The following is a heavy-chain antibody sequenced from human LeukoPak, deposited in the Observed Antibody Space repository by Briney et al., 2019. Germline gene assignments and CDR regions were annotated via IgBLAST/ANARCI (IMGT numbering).Heavy chain of an antibody. CDR2: IWYDGSNK. Sequence: GGSLRLSCAASGFAFSSYGMHWVRQAPGKGLEWVAVIWYDGSNKYYADSVKGRFTISRDNSKNTLYLQMNSLRAEDTAVYYCAREGYDYVWGSYRYFDYWGQGTLVTVS. V-gene: IGHV3-33*01. J-gene: IGHJ4*02. D-gene: IGHD3-16*02. CDR1: GFAFSSYG. CDR3: AREGYDYVWGSYRYFDY.